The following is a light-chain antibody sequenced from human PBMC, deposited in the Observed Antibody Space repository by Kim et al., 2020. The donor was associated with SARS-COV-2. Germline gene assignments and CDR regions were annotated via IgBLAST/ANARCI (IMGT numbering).Light chain of an antibody. J-gene: IGLJ3*02. Sequence: QLVLTQSSSASASLGSSVKLTCTLSSGHSGYIIAWHQQQPGKAPRYLMKVEGSGSYNKGSGTPDRFSGSSSGADRYLTISNLQSEDEADYYCETWDSNTWVFGGGTQLTVL. CDR1: SGHSGYI. CDR3: ETWDSNTWV. V-gene: IGLV4-60*03. CDR2: VEGSGSY.